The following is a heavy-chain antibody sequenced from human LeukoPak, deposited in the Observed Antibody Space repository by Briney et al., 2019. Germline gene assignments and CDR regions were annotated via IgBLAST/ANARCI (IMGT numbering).Heavy chain of an antibody. CDR1: GGSISSYY. D-gene: IGHD3-10*01. Sequence: SETLSLTCSVSGGSISSYYWSWIRQPPGKGLEWIGYIYYSGSTNYNPSLKSRVTISVDTSKNQFSLKLSSVTAADTAVYYCAREFRWFGEFDYRGQGTLVTVSS. CDR2: IYYSGST. J-gene: IGHJ4*02. V-gene: IGHV4-59*01. CDR3: AREFRWFGEFDY.